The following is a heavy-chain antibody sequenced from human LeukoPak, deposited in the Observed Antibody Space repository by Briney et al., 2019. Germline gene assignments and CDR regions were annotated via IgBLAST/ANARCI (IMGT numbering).Heavy chain of an antibody. D-gene: IGHD6-25*01. CDR2: INPNSGGT. CDR1: GYTFTGYY. CDR3: ARDFFSGSPTR. J-gene: IGHJ4*02. Sequence: EASVKVSCKASGYTFTGYYMHWVRQAPGQGLEWMGWINPNSGGTSYAQKFQGRVTMTRDTSISTAYMELSRLRSDDTAVYYCARDFFSGSPTRWGQGTLVTVSS. V-gene: IGHV1-2*02.